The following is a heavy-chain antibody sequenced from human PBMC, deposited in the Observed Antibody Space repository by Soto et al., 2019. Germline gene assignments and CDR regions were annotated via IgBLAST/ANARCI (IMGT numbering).Heavy chain of an antibody. D-gene: IGHD6-13*01. CDR1: GDSVSSNSAV. CDR3: VRSSNWSFDS. V-gene: IGHV6-1*01. CDR2: TYYRSQWYN. J-gene: IGHJ4*02. Sequence: QLQLQQSGPGLVEPSQTLSLTCAVSGDSVSSNSAVWNWIRQSPSRGLEWLGRTYYRSQWYNDYAVYVKSRITINPDTSKNQLSLQLNSVTPEDTAVYYCVRSSNWSFDSWGQGTLVTVSS.